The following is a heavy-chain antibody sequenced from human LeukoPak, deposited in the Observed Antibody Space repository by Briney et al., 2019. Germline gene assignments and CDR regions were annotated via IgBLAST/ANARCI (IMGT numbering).Heavy chain of an antibody. D-gene: IGHD6-19*01. CDR3: AKPRSGWYVVDY. V-gene: IGHV3-23*01. CDR2: IVGSGVNT. J-gene: IGHJ4*02. CDR1: GFTFSSYV. Sequence: GSLRLSCAASGFTFSSYVMSWVRQAPGKGLEWVSAIVGSGVNTYYADSVKGRFTVSRDNSKDTLYLQMNSLRAEDTAVYYCAKPRSGWYVVDYWGQGTLVTVSS.